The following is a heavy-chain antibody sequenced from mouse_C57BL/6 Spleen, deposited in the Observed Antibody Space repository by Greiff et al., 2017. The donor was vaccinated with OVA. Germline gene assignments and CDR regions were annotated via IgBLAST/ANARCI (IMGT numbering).Heavy chain of an antibody. V-gene: IGHV5-17*01. J-gene: IGHJ4*01. D-gene: IGHD2-2*01. CDR3: ARSMVTGYAMDY. Sequence: EVKLVESGGGLVKPGGSLKLSCAASGFTFSDYGMHWVRQAPEKGLEWVAYISSGSSTIYYADTVKGRFTISRDNAKNTLFLQMTSLRSEDTAMYYCARSMVTGYAMDYWGQGTSVTVSS. CDR1: GFTFSDYG. CDR2: ISSGSSTI.